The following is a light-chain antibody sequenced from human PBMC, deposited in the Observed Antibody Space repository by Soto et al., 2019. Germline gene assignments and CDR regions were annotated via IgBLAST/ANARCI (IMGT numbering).Light chain of an antibody. CDR2: DVS. Sequence: DILMTQSPSTLSASVGDRVTITCRASQSISGRLAWCQQKPGKAPKLLSYDVSSLESGGPTRFSCSGSETEFTLTISSLQPDDFATYYCQHYDSYPLTFGGGTKVEIK. CDR1: QSISGR. V-gene: IGKV1-5*01. CDR3: QHYDSYPLT. J-gene: IGKJ4*01.